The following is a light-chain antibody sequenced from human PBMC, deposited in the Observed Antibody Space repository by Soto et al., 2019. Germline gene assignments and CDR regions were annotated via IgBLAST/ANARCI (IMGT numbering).Light chain of an antibody. CDR2: AAS. CDR1: QSISSW. CDR3: QQANSFPFT. J-gene: IGKJ3*01. Sequence: DIQMTPSPSSVSAPVGDRVTITCRASQSISSWLAWYQQKPWRAPKLLIYAASSLQSGVPSRFSGSGSGTDCTLTISSLQPEDFATYYCQQANSFPFTFGPGTKVDIK. V-gene: IGKV1-12*02.